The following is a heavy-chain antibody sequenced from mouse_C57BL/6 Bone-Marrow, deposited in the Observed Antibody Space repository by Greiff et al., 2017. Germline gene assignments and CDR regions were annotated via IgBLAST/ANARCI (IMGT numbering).Heavy chain of an antibody. V-gene: IGHV1-85*01. J-gene: IGHJ1*03. Sequence: QVQLQQSGPELVKPGASVKLSCKASGYTFTSYDIHWVKQRPGQGLEWIGWIYPRDGSTKYNDKVQGKATLTVDTSSSTAYMELHSLTSEDTAVYFCARDYGSSYWYFDVWGTGTTVTVSS. CDR3: ARDYGSSYWYFDV. D-gene: IGHD1-1*01. CDR1: GYTFTSYD. CDR2: IYPRDGST.